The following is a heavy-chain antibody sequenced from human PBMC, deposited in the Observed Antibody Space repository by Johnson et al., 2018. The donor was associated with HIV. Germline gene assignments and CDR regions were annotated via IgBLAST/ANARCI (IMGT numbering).Heavy chain of an antibody. D-gene: IGHD2-2*01. J-gene: IGHJ3*02. Sequence: QVQLVESGGGVVQPGGSLRLSCAASGFTFSSYGMHWVRQAPGKGLEWVAFIRYDGSNKYYADSVKGRFTISRDNSKNTLYLQMNSLRAEDTAVYYCAKFHGSSACDAFDIWGQGTMVTVSS. V-gene: IGHV3-30*02. CDR2: IRYDGSNK. CDR3: AKFHGSSACDAFDI. CDR1: GFTFSSYG.